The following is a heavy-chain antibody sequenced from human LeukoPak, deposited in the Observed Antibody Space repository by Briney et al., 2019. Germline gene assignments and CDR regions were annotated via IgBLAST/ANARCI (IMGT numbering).Heavy chain of an antibody. Sequence: GGSLRLSCAASGFSFSDYNMNWVRQAPGKGLEWVSYISSTIRIIDYADSVKGRFTISRDNAKNSLYLQLNSLRDEDTAVYYCARGRNYAFDYWGQGTLVTASS. CDR2: ISSTIRII. V-gene: IGHV3-48*02. D-gene: IGHD1-7*01. CDR3: ARGRNYAFDY. J-gene: IGHJ4*02. CDR1: GFSFSDYN.